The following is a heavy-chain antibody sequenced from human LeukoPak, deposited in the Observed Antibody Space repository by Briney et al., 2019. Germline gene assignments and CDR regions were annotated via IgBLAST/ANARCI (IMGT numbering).Heavy chain of an antibody. Sequence: PGGSLRLSCAASGFTFSSYSMSWVRQAPGKGLEWVSAISGSGGSTHYADSVKGRFTISRDNSKNTLYLQMNSLRAEDTAVYYCAREQYCTNGVCYPPFFDYWGQGTLVTVSS. CDR3: AREQYCTNGVCYPPFFDY. V-gene: IGHV3-23*01. D-gene: IGHD2-8*01. J-gene: IGHJ4*02. CDR2: ISGSGGST. CDR1: GFTFSSYS.